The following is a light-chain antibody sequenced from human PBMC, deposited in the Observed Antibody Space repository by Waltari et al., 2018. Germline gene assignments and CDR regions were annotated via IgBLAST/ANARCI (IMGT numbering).Light chain of an antibody. CDR2: EDY. Sequence: SYELSQTPSVSVSPGQTSTIPCPGASLGEKYVSWYQQKAGQSPVRVIYEDYKRPSGIPERFSGSSSGNTATLTISGTQAMDEADYYCHAWDTNTAVFGGGTKVTVL. V-gene: IGLV3-1*01. J-gene: IGLJ2*01. CDR3: HAWDTNTAV. CDR1: SLGEKY.